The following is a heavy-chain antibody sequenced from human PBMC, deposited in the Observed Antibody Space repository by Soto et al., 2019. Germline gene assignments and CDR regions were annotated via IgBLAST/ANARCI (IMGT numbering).Heavy chain of an antibody. Sequence: ASVKVSCKASGYTFTSYGISWVRQAPGQGLEWMGWISAYNGNANYAQKLQGRVTMTTDTSTSTAYMELRSLRSDDTAVYYCARDWAAAGLFDYWGQGTLVTVSS. V-gene: IGHV1-18*01. CDR1: GYTFTSYG. CDR3: ARDWAAAGLFDY. D-gene: IGHD6-13*01. J-gene: IGHJ4*02. CDR2: ISAYNGNA.